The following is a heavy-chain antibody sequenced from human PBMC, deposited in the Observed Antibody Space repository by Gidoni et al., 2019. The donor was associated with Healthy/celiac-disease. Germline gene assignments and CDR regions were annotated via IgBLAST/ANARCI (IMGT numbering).Heavy chain of an antibody. V-gene: IGHV3-21*01. CDR2: ISSSSSYI. CDR3: ARDPLRDYDILTGFDY. J-gene: IGHJ4*02. Sequence: EVQLVESGGGLVKPGGSLRLSCAASGFTFSSYSMNWVSQAPGKGLEWVSSISSSSSYIYYADSVKGRFTISRDNAKNSLYLQMNSLRAEDTAVYYCARDPLRDYDILTGFDYWGQGTLVTVSS. CDR1: GFTFSSYS. D-gene: IGHD3-9*01.